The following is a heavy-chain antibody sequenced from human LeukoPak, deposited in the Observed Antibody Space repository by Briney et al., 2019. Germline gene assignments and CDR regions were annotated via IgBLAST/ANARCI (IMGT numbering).Heavy chain of an antibody. J-gene: IGHJ3*01. CDR3: ARGGEGYNDDAFEV. CDR2: IYNSATT. Sequence: SETLSLTCTVSGDSIRRHYSAWIRQSPGKGLEWIGHIYNSATTDYNPSFKSRVTISLDTSKQQFSLKMTSVTALDSAVYYCARGGEGYNDDAFEVWGLGTAVTVSS. V-gene: IGHV4-59*11. D-gene: IGHD5-24*01. CDR1: GDSIRRHY.